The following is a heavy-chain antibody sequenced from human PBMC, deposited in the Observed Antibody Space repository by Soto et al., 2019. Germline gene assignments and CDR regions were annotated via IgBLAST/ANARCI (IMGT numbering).Heavy chain of an antibody. CDR1: GVSFTGPY. J-gene: IGHJ4*02. V-gene: IGHV4-34*10. CDR2: INQGGST. CDR3: ASLPYYYDSSGYYYPYYFDY. D-gene: IGHD3-22*01. Sequence: PSETLSLTCTVFGVSFTGPYWTFLRLAPGKGLEWIGEINQGGSTNYNPSLESRIALSVDTSKNQFSLKLKSVTAADTAVYYCASLPYYYDSSGYYYPYYFDYWGQGTLVTVSS.